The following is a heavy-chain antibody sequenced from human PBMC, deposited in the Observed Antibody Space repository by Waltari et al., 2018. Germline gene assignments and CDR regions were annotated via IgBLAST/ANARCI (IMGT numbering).Heavy chain of an antibody. J-gene: IGHJ4*02. CDR1: GGTFSSYA. Sequence: QVQLVQSGAEVKKPGSSVKVSCKASGGTFSSYAMNWVRQAPGQGLEWMGWINTNTGNPPYAQGFTGRFVFSLDTSVSTAYLQISSLKAEDTAVYYCARALGSYPTDPFDYWGQGTLVTVSS. D-gene: IGHD1-26*01. V-gene: IGHV7-4-1*02. CDR3: ARALGSYPTDPFDY. CDR2: INTNTGNP.